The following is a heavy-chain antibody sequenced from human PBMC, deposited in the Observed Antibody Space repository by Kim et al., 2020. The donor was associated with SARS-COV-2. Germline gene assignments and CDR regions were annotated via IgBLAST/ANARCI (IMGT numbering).Heavy chain of an antibody. D-gene: IGHD3-10*01. V-gene: IGHV3-30*04. CDR2: ISYDGSNK. J-gene: IGHJ6*02. CDR1: GFTFSSYA. Sequence: GGSLRLSCAASGFTFSSYAMHWVRQAPGKGLEWVAVISYDGSNKYYADSVKGRFTISRDNSKNTLYLQMNSLRAEDTAVYYCARDRVHLRGSVFYYYYYYGMDVCGQGTTVTVSS. CDR3: ARDRVHLRGSVFYYYYYYGMDV.